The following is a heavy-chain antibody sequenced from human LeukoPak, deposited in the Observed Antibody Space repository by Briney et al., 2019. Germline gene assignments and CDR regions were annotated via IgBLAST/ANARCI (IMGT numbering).Heavy chain of an antibody. D-gene: IGHD1-26*01. V-gene: IGHV3-33*01. CDR3: ARPRRWGSYYTSDPFDI. CDR2: IWYDGSNK. Sequence: GGSLRLSCAASGFTFSSYAMHWVRQAPGKGLEGVAVIWYDGSNKYYADSVKGRFTISRDNSKNTLYLHMNSLRAEDTAVYYCARPRRWGSYYTSDPFDISGQGTMVTVSS. J-gene: IGHJ3*02. CDR1: GFTFSSYA.